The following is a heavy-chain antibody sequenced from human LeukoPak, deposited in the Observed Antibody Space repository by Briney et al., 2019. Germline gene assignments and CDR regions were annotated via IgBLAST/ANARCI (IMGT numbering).Heavy chain of an antibody. V-gene: IGHV4-59*08. CDR2: IYYTGKI. CDR3: VRRDTGWNYFDY. Sequence: SSETLSLTCAVSGGSINSHCWGWIRQPPGKGLQWIGDIYYTGKINYNPSLKSRVTITLDTSKDHLSLNLTSVLAADTAIYYCVRRDTGWNYFDYWGQGILVTVSS. CDR1: GGSINSHC. D-gene: IGHD6-19*01. J-gene: IGHJ4*02.